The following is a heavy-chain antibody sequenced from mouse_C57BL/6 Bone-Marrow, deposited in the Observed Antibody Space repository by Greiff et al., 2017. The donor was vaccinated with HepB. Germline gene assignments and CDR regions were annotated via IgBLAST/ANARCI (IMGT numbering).Heavy chain of an antibody. V-gene: IGHV6-6*01. CDR3: TGGDYFDY. Sequence: EVKLMESGGGLVQPGGSMKFSCAASGFNFSDAWMDWVRPTPEKGLEWVAEIRNKANNHATYYAESVKGRFTISIDDSKSSVYLQMNSVRAEDTGIYYCTGGDYFDYWGQGTTLTVSS. CDR1: GFNFSDAW. J-gene: IGHJ2*01. CDR2: IRNKANNHAT.